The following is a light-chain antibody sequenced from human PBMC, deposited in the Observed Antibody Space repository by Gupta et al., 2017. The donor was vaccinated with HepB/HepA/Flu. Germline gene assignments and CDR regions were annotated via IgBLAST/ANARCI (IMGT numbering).Light chain of an antibody. V-gene: IGKV4-1*01. Sequence: DIVMVQSPYSLAVSLAERATINCKSSQRVLYSSNNKNYVAWYQQTPGQPPKVINYWASTRESGVPSRSSGGGSGEDSPLTSSRQQDEDVADYYCQQYHSTPQTFGQGTKVEIK. CDR2: WAS. CDR3: QQYHSTPQT. CDR1: QRVLYSSNNKNY. J-gene: IGKJ1*01.